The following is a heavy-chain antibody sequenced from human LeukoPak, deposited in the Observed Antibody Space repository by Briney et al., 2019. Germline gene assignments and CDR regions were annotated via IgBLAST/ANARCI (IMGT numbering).Heavy chain of an antibody. CDR1: GYTFTSYG. CDR2: ISAYNGNT. CDR3: ARDSIEYSSSFDY. Sequence: ASVKVSCKASGYTFTSYGISWVRQAPGQGLEWRGWISAYNGNTNYAQKFQGRVTMTRDTSISTAYMELSRLRSDDTAVYYCARDSIEYSSSFDYWGQGTLVTVSS. D-gene: IGHD6-6*01. J-gene: IGHJ4*02. V-gene: IGHV1-18*01.